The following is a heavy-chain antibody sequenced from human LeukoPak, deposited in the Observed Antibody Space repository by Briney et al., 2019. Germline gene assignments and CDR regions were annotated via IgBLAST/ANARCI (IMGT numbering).Heavy chain of an antibody. J-gene: IGHJ6*02. CDR1: GFTFSSYW. Sequence: PGGSLRLSCAASGFTFSSYWMHWVRQAPGKGLVWVSRINSDGSSTSYADSVKGRFTISRDNAKNTLYLQMSSLRAEDTAVYYCARDGMVRGVMTAPPAYYYYYGMDVWGQGTTVTVSS. CDR2: INSDGSST. CDR3: ARDGMVRGVMTAPPAYYYYYGMDV. D-gene: IGHD3-10*01. V-gene: IGHV3-74*01.